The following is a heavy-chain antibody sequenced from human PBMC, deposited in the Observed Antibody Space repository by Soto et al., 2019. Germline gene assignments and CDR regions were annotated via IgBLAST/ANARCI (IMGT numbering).Heavy chain of an antibody. CDR1: RGTFSTSS. D-gene: IGHD1-20*01. J-gene: IGHJ5*01. V-gene: IGHV1-69*01. CDR2: IIPIFTRT. CDR3: AREVVRYNERDS. Sequence: ASVXVAFKASRGTFSTSSFCLLLQGSGQGLEWIGGIIPIFTRTNFAQKFQGRVTFSADESTRTTYMELRRMTSEDTAIYYCAREVVRYNERDSWGHGTLVTV.